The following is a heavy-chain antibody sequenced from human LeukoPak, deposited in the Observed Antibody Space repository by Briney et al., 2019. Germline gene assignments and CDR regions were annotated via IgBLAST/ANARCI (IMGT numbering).Heavy chain of an antibody. V-gene: IGHV3-48*03. CDR1: GFTFSSYE. D-gene: IGHD3-10*01. CDR2: ISSSGSTI. Sequence: PGGSLRLSCAASGFTFSSYEMNWVRQAPGKGLEWGSYISSSGSTIYYADSVKGRFTISRDNAKNSLYLQMNNLRAEDTAVYYCARGSGVLVDPFDYWGQGTLVTVSS. J-gene: IGHJ4*02. CDR3: ARGSGVLVDPFDY.